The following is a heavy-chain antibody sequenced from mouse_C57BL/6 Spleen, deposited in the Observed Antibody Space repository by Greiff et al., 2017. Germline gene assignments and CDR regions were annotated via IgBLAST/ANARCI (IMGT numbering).Heavy chain of an antibody. V-gene: IGHV3-6*01. CDR2: ISYDGSN. CDR3: AREEYDYGYFDY. CDR1: GYSITSGYY. Sequence: EVKLMESGPGLVKPSQSLSLTCSVTGYSITSGYYWNWIRQFPGNKLEWMGYISYDGSNNSNPSLKNRISITRDTSKNQFFLKLNSVTTEDTATYYCAREEYDYGYFDYWGQGTTLTVSS. D-gene: IGHD2-4*01. J-gene: IGHJ2*01.